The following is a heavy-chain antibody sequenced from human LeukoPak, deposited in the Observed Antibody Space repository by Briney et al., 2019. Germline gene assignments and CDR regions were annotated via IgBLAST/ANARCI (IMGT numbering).Heavy chain of an antibody. CDR1: GFTFSSYS. D-gene: IGHD2-8*01. CDR2: ISSSSSYI. Sequence: GGSLRLSCAASGFTFSSYSMNWVRQAPGKGLEWVSSISSSSSYIYYADSVKGRFTISRDNAKKSLYLQMNSLRAEDTAVYFCARVLGCTNGVCHDAFDIWGQGTVVTVSS. CDR3: ARVLGCTNGVCHDAFDI. J-gene: IGHJ3*02. V-gene: IGHV3-21*01.